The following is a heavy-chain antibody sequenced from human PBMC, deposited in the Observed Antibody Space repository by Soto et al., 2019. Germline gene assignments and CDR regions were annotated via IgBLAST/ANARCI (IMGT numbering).Heavy chain of an antibody. Sequence: QVQLVQSGADVKKPGASVKVSCKASGYTFTSYGISWVRQAPGQGLEWMGWISAYNGNTNYAQKLQGRVTMTTDTFTSKRYMELRSRRSDDTAVYYCARDLRGIAAAGTSGGYYYYGMDVWGQGTTVTVSS. V-gene: IGHV1-18*01. CDR2: ISAYNGNT. CDR3: ARDLRGIAAAGTSGGYYYYGMDV. J-gene: IGHJ6*02. CDR1: GYTFTSYG. D-gene: IGHD6-13*01.